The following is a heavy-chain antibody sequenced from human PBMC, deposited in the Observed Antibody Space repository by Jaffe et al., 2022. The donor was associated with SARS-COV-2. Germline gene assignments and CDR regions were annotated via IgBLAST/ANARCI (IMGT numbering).Heavy chain of an antibody. CDR1: GGTFSSYA. CDR3: ARERGGTGRYCGGDCYHKIFDY. J-gene: IGHJ4*02. V-gene: IGHV1-69*01. Sequence: QVQLVQSGAEVKKPGSSVKVSCKASGGTFSSYAISWVRQAPGQGLEWMGGIIPIFGTANYAQKFQGRVTITADESTSTAYMELSSLRSEDTAVYYCARERGGTGRYCGGDCYHKIFDYWGQGTLVTVSS. CDR2: IIPIFGTA. D-gene: IGHD2-21*02.